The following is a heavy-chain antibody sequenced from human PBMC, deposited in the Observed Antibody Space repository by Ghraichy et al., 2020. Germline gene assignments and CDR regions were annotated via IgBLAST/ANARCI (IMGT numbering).Heavy chain of an antibody. V-gene: IGHV1-69*10. J-gene: IGHJ6*02. CDR3: AREAVGGVYSGSYPWGYYYGMDV. Sequence: SVKVSCKASGGTFSSYAISWVRQAPGQGLEWMGGIIPIFGIANYAQKFQGRVTITADKSTSTAYMELSSLRSEDTAVYYCAREAVGGVYSGSYPWGYYYGMDVWGQGTTVTVSS. D-gene: IGHD1-26*01. CDR2: IIPIFGIA. CDR1: GGTFSSYA.